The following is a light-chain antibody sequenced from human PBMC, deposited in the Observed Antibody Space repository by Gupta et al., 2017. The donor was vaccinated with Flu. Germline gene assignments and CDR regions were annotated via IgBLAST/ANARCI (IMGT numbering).Light chain of an antibody. J-gene: IGLJ3*02. CDR3: QVWDSSSDHPGV. Sequence: SYVLTQPPSVSVAPGRTARITCGGKNIGSKSVHWYRQKPGQAPVLVVYDDSDRPSGIPERVSGANSENTATLTISRVEDGDEADYYCQVWDSSSDHPGVFGGGTKLTVL. CDR1: NIGSKS. CDR2: DDS. V-gene: IGLV3-21*03.